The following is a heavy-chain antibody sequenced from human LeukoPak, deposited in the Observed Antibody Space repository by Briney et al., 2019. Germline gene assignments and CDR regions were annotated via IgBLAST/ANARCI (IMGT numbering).Heavy chain of an antibody. V-gene: IGHV3-49*03. J-gene: IGHJ4*02. CDR1: GFTLGDYA. D-gene: IGHD3-22*01. CDR3: TRDVDYYDSSGSHYYFDY. Sequence: GGSLRLSCTASGFTLGDYAMSWFRQAPGKGLEWVGFIRSKAYGGTTEYAASVKGRFTISRDDSKSIAYLQMNSLKTEDTAVYYCTRDVDYYDSSGSHYYFDYWGQGTLVTVSS. CDR2: IRSKAYGGTT.